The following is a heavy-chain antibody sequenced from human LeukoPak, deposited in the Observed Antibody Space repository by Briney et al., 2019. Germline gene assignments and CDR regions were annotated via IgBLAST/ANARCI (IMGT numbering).Heavy chain of an antibody. J-gene: IGHJ4*02. V-gene: IGHV3-48*03. Sequence: GGSLRLSCAASGFTFSSYEMNWVRQAPGKGLEWVSYITTSGRTIYYADSVKGRFTISRDNAKNPLYLQMNSLRAEDTAVYYCARGECYGTNSFDYWAQGTLVTVSS. CDR1: GFTFSSYE. CDR3: ARGECYGTNSFDY. CDR2: ITTSGRTI. D-gene: IGHD4-17*01.